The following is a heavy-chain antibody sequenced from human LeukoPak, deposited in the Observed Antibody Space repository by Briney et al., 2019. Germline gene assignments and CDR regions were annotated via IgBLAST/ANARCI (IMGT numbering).Heavy chain of an antibody. CDR1: GYTFTGYY. V-gene: IGHV1-2*02. CDR2: INPNSGGT. J-gene: IGHJ3*02. CDR3: ARGGRVDTAMVDAFDI. D-gene: IGHD5-18*01. Sequence: GASVKVSCKASGYTFTGYYMHWVRQAPGQGLEWMGWINPNSGGTNYAQKFQGRVTMTRDTSISTAYMELSRLGSDDTAVYYCARGGRVDTAMVDAFDIWGQGTMVTVSS.